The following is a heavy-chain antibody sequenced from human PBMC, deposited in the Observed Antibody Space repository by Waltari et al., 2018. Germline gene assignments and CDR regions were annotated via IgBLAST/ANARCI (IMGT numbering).Heavy chain of an antibody. CDR3: ARGQRTYDSSGTIKGPSDY. Sequence: QVQLQQWGAGLLKPSETLSLTCAVYGGSFSGYYWSWIRQPPGKGLEWIGEINHSGSTNYNPSLKSRVTISVDTSKNQFSLKLSSVTAADTAVYYCARGQRTYDSSGTIKGPSDYWGQGTLVTVSS. D-gene: IGHD3-22*01. V-gene: IGHV4-34*01. CDR1: GGSFSGYY. CDR2: INHSGST. J-gene: IGHJ4*02.